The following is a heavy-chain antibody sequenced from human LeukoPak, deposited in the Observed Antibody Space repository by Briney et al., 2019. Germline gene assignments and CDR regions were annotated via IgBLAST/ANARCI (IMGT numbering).Heavy chain of an antibody. CDR2: ISYDGSNK. J-gene: IGHJ4*02. V-gene: IGHV3-30-3*01. CDR1: GFTFSTYA. CDR3: ARKSGQYQLLFDYYFDY. Sequence: PGRSLRLSCAASGFTFSTYAMHWVRQAPDKGLEWVAIISYDGSNKYYADSVKGRFTISRDNSKNTLYLQMNSLRPEDTAVYYCARKSGQYQLLFDYYFDYWGQGTLVTVSS. D-gene: IGHD2-2*01.